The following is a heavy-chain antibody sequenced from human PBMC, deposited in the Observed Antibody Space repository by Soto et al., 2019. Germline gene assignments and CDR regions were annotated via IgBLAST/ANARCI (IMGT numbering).Heavy chain of an antibody. Sequence: RGLSCAASGLTFSSYAMSWVRQAPGKGLEWVSAISGSGGSTYYADSVKGRFTISRDNSKNTLYLQMNSLRAEDTAVYYCAKDKSIVLVPAASGWFDPWGQGTLVTVSS. CDR3: AKDKSIVLVPAASGWFDP. V-gene: IGHV3-23*01. J-gene: IGHJ5*02. CDR1: GLTFSSYA. D-gene: IGHD2-2*01. CDR2: ISGSGGST.